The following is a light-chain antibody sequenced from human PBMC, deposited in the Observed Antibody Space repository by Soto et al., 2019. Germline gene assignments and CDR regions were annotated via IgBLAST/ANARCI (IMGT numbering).Light chain of an antibody. V-gene: IGKV1-6*01. CDR1: QGIRND. Sequence: AIQMTQSPSSLSASVGDRVTITCRASQGIRNDLAWYQRKPGKAPKLLIYTASSLQNGVPPRFSGSGSDTVFTLTPDSLQPEDFATYYCLQDFSFPLTFGGGTKVDSK. CDR3: LQDFSFPLT. CDR2: TAS. J-gene: IGKJ4*01.